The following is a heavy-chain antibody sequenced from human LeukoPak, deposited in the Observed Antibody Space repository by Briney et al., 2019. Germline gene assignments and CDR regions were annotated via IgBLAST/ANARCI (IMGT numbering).Heavy chain of an antibody. D-gene: IGHD3-16*01. CDR3: ARDLGRVGRGNDY. CDR1: GYTFISYG. J-gene: IGHJ4*02. Sequence: ASVTVSCKASGYTFISYGISWVRQAPGQGLEWMGWISAYTGNTNYAQKLQGRVTMTTDTSTSTAYMELRSLRFDDTAVYYCARDLGRVGRGNDYWGQGTLVTVSS. CDR2: ISAYTGNT. V-gene: IGHV1-18*01.